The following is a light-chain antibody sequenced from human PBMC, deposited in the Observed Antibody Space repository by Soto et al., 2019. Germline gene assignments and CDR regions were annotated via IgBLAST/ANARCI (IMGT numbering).Light chain of an antibody. Sequence: QSVLTQPASVSGSPGQSITISCTGTSSDVGDYKYVSWYQQHPGKAPKLINYEVSNRPSGISNRFSGSKSGNTASLTISGLQAEDEADYYCNSCTDTTSLIFGGGTKLTVL. CDR2: EVS. J-gene: IGLJ2*01. CDR3: NSCTDTTSLI. V-gene: IGLV2-14*01. CDR1: SSDVGDYKY.